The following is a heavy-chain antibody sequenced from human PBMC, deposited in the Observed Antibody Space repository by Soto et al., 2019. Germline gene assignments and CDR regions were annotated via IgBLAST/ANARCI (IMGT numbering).Heavy chain of an antibody. V-gene: IGHV4-30-4*01. CDR1: GDSISSNTNY. CDR2: ISYSGTT. D-gene: IGHD5-18*01. Sequence: SETLSLTCTVSGDSISSNTNYWSWIRQPPGEGLEWIGFISYSGTTSYSPSLKSRVAISLDTSKNQFSLSLSSVTATDTAVYYCARGRGYSYGLDPWGQGTLVIVSS. CDR3: ARGRGYSYGLDP. J-gene: IGHJ5*02.